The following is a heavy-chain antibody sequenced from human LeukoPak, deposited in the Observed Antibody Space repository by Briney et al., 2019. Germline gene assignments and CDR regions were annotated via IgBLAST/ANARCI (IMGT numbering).Heavy chain of an antibody. V-gene: IGHV1-2*02. CDR3: AASLNSSSWYYFDY. CDR2: INPNSGGT. D-gene: IGHD6-13*01. CDR1: GYTFTGYY. Sequence: ASVKVSCRASGYTFTGYYMHWVRQAPGQGLEWMGWINPNSGGTNYAQKFQGRVTMTRDTSISTAYMELSRLRSDDTAAYYCAASLNSSSWYYFDYWGQGTLVTVSS. J-gene: IGHJ4*02.